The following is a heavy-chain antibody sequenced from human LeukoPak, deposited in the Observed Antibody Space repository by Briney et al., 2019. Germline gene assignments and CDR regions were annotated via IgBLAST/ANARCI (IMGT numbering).Heavy chain of an antibody. CDR3: ARAASSGWLAVGKYFDY. CDR2: IYYSGST. D-gene: IGHD6-19*01. V-gene: IGHV4-39*07. Sequence: PSETLSLTCSVSGGSISSSSYYWGWIRQPPGKGLEWIGSIYYSGSTYYNPSLKSRVTISVDTSKNQFSLKLSSVTAADTAVYYCARAASSGWLAVGKYFDYWGQGTLVTVSS. CDR1: GGSISSSSYY. J-gene: IGHJ4*02.